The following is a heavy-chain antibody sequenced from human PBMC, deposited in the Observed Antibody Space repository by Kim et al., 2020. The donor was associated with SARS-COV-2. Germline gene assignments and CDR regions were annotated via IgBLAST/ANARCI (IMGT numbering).Heavy chain of an antibody. CDR2: IYYSGST. Sequence: SETLSLTCTVSGDSISSYYWSWIRQPPGKGLEWIGYIYYSGSTNYNPSLKSRVTISVNTSKNQFSLKLSSVTAADTAEYYCARHRVVGGMDVWGQGITVTVSS. J-gene: IGHJ6*02. D-gene: IGHD1-26*01. CDR3: ARHRVVGGMDV. CDR1: GDSISSYY. V-gene: IGHV4-59*13.